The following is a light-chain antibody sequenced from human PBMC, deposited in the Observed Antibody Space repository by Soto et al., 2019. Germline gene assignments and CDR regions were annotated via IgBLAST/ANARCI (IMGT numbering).Light chain of an antibody. CDR2: AAS. Sequence: DIPMTQSPSSLSASVGDRVTITCRASESISTHLNWYQQKSGGAPQLLIQAASTLQTGVPSRFSGSGSGTDFTLPISSLQPEDFATYHCQQSYSVPITFGQGTRREIK. J-gene: IGKJ5*01. V-gene: IGKV1-39*01. CDR1: ESISTH. CDR3: QQSYSVPIT.